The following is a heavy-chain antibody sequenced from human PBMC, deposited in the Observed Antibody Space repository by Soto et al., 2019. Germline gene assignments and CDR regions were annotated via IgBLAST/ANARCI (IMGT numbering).Heavy chain of an antibody. Sequence: HVQLQQWGAGLLKPSETLSLTCAVYGGSFSGYYWSWIRQPPGKGLEWIGEMNHSGITNYNPSLNSRVTISVDTSKIQFSLKLSSVTAAVTAVYSCARGTHRIAEDGTFDPWGQGTLVIVSS. J-gene: IGHJ5*02. CDR3: ARGTHRIAEDGTFDP. D-gene: IGHD6-13*01. CDR2: MNHSGIT. V-gene: IGHV4-34*01. CDR1: GGSFSGYY.